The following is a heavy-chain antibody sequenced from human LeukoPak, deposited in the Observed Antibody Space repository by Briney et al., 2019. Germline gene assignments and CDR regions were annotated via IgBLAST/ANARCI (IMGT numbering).Heavy chain of an antibody. CDR1: GFTFSSYA. Sequence: LGGSLRLYCAASGFTFSSYAMSWVRQAPGKGLEWVSAISGSGGSTYYADSVKGRFTISRDNSKNTLYLQMNSLRAEDTAVYYCAKGRYSSSGYYFDYWGQGTLVTVSS. D-gene: IGHD6-6*01. CDR3: AKGRYSSSGYYFDY. CDR2: ISGSGGST. J-gene: IGHJ4*02. V-gene: IGHV3-23*01.